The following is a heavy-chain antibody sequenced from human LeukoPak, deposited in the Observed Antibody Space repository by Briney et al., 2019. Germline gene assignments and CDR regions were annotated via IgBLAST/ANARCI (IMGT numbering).Heavy chain of an antibody. Sequence: LETLSLTCTVSGDSISSYYWNWIRQPPGKGLEWIGYIYYSGSTNYNPSLKSRVTISVDTSKNQFSLKLSSVTAADTAVYYCARDRRFDPWGQGILVTVSS. V-gene: IGHV4-59*01. CDR2: IYYSGST. CDR3: ARDRRFDP. CDR1: GDSISSYY. J-gene: IGHJ5*02.